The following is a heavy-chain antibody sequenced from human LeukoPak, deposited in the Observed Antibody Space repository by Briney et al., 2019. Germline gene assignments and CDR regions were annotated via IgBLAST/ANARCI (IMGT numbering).Heavy chain of an antibody. Sequence: PSETLSLTCTVSGGSISSYYWSWIRQPPGKGLEWIGEINHRGSTNYNPSLKRRVTISLDTSENQFSLKLSSVTAADTAVYYCAKSLYGSGSYYNWFDPWGQGTLVTVSS. CDR1: GGSISSYY. D-gene: IGHD3-10*01. CDR3: AKSLYGSGSYYNWFDP. V-gene: IGHV4-34*01. CDR2: INHRGST. J-gene: IGHJ5*02.